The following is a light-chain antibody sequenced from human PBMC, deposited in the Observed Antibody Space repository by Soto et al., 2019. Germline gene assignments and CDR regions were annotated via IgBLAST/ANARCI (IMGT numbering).Light chain of an antibody. CDR3: QQYSSLWT. Sequence: DIQMTQSPSTLSASVGNRVTITCRASQSISRWLAWYQQEPGKAPKLLIYDASSLESGVPSRFSGSGSGTEFTLTINSLQPGDSATYYCQQYSSLWTFGQGTKVDIK. V-gene: IGKV1-5*01. CDR1: QSISRW. CDR2: DAS. J-gene: IGKJ1*01.